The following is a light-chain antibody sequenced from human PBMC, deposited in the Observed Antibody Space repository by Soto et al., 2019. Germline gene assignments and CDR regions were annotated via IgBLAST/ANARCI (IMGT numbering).Light chain of an antibody. CDR2: GAS. Sequence: EDVLSLSPGTLSLSQGERATLSCRASQSVSSSLAWYQQKPGQAPRVLMYGASSRATGIPDRFSGSGSGTDFTLTISGLEPEDFAVYHCQQYGSSPRTFGQGTKVDIK. J-gene: IGKJ1*01. CDR1: QSVSSS. CDR3: QQYGSSPRT. V-gene: IGKV3-20*01.